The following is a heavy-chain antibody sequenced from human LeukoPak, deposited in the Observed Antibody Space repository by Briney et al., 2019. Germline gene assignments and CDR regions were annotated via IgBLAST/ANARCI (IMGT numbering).Heavy chain of an antibody. CDR1: GFTFSSYE. V-gene: IGHV3-48*03. Sequence: GGSLRLSCAASGFTFSSYEMNWVRQAPGKGLEWVSYISSSGSTIYYPDSVKGRFTISRDNAKKSLYLQMHSLRAEDTAVYYCAELGITMIGGVWGKGTTVTISS. CDR3: AELGITMIGGV. J-gene: IGHJ6*04. CDR2: ISSSGSTI. D-gene: IGHD3-10*02.